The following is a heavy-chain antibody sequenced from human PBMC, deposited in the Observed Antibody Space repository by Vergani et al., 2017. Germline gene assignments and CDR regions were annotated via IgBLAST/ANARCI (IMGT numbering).Heavy chain of an antibody. CDR2: IDPSDSYT. V-gene: IGHV5-10-1*03. CDR1: GYSFTSYW. Sequence: EVQLVQSGAEVKKPGESLRISCKGSGYSFTSYWISWVRQMPGKGLEWMGRIDPSDSYTNYSPSFQGHVTISADKSISTAYLQWSSLKASDTAMYYCARSNTANPYSSSWYVDYWGQGTLVTVSS. D-gene: IGHD6-13*01. J-gene: IGHJ4*02. CDR3: ARSNTANPYSSSWYVDY.